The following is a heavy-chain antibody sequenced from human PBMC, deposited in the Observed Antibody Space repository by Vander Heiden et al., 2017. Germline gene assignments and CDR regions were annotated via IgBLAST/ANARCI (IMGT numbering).Heavy chain of an antibody. CDR3: AREGVVVTPIPDPFDI. V-gene: IGHV1-8*01. CDR1: GYTFSSYD. J-gene: IGHJ3*02. Sequence: QVQLVQSGAEVKKPGASVKVSCKASGYTFSSYDINWVRQAAGQGLEWMGWMNPTSGNTGYAQKFQGRVTMTRSTSISTAYMELSSLTSEDTAVYYCAREGVVVTPIPDPFDIWGQGTMVTVSS. CDR2: MNPTSGNT. D-gene: IGHD2-21*02.